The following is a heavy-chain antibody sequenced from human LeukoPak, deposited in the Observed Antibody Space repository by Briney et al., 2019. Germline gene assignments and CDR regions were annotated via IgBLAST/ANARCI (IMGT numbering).Heavy chain of an antibody. CDR3: ARESDYSTIDQPSVLANYYYYYVDV. CDR1: GGTFRSYT. V-gene: IGHV1-69*04. J-gene: IGHJ6*03. CDR2: IISIHGIA. D-gene: IGHD4-11*01. Sequence: SVKVSCKVSGGTFRSYTISWVRHAPGQGVEGMGGIISIHGIANHEQKFQGRVTITAHKSTSTAYMELSSLRSEDTAVYYCARESDYSTIDQPSVLANYYYYYVDVWGKGTTVTVSS.